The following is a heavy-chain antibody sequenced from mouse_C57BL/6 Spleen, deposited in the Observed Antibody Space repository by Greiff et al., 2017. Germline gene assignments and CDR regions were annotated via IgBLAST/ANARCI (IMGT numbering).Heavy chain of an antibody. J-gene: IGHJ1*03. CDR2: ISYDGSN. D-gene: IGHD2-4*01. CDR3: ARDDYDGNWYFDV. Sequence: EVQLQESGPGLVKPSQSLSLTCSVTGYSITSGYYWNWIRQFPGNKLEWMGYISYDGSNNYNPSLKNRISITRDTSKNQFFLKLNSVTTEDTATYDCARDDYDGNWYFDVWGTGTTVTVSS. CDR1: GYSITSGYY. V-gene: IGHV3-6*01.